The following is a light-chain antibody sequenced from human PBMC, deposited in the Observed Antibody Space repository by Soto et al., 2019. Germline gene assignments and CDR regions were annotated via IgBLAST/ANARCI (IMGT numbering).Light chain of an antibody. V-gene: IGKV1-27*01. Sequence: DIQMTQSPSSLSASVGDRVTITCRASQGISNYLAWYQQKPGKVPKLLIYAASTLQSGVPSRFSGSGSGTDFTLTISSLQPEDVATYYCQKYNSALPLTFGPGTKVDIK. CDR1: QGISNY. J-gene: IGKJ3*01. CDR3: QKYNSALPLT. CDR2: AAS.